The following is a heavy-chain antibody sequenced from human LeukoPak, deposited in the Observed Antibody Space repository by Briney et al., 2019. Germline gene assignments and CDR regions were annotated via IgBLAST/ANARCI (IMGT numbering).Heavy chain of an antibody. D-gene: IGHD2-8*01. CDR2: VYYSGST. CDR1: GGSISNYY. Sequence: PSETLSLTCTVSGGSISNYYWSWIRQPPGKGLEWIRYVYYSGSTNYNPSLKSRVTISVDTSKNQFSLKLSSVTTADTAVYYCAKYIRDSGTYYLDYWGQGTLVTVSS. CDR3: AKYIRDSGTYYLDY. V-gene: IGHV4-59*01. J-gene: IGHJ4*02.